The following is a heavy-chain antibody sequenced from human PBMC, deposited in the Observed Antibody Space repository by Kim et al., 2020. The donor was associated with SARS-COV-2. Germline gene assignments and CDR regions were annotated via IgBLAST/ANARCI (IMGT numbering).Heavy chain of an antibody. V-gene: IGHV3-23*03. CDR1: GFTFSSYA. D-gene: IGHD6-13*01. J-gene: IGHJ4*02. CDR3: AKDAGDSSSWATQVDY. Sequence: GGSLRLSCAASGFTFSSYAMSWVCQAPGKGLERVSVIYSGGSSTYYADSVKGRLTISRDNSKNTLYLQMNSLRAEDTAVYYCAKDAGDSSSWATQVDYWGRGTLVTVSS. CDR2: IYSGGSST.